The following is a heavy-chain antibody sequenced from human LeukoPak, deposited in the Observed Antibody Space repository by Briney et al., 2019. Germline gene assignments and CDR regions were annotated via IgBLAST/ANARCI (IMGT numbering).Heavy chain of an antibody. V-gene: IGHV3-23*01. CDR1: GFTFSSYA. Sequence: GGSLRLSCAASGFTFSSYAMSWVRQAPGKGLEWVSAISGSGGSTYYADSVKGRFTISRDNSKNTLYLQMNGLRAEDTAVYYCARISYCGGDCYYYYMDVWGKGTTVTVSS. CDR3: ARISYCGGDCYYYYMDV. J-gene: IGHJ6*03. CDR2: ISGSGGST. D-gene: IGHD2-21*01.